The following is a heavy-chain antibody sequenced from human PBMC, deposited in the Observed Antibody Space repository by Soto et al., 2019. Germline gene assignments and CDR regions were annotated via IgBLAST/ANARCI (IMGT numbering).Heavy chain of an antibody. CDR2: ISNYNGKT. D-gene: IGHD3-3*01. Sequence: ASVKVSCKASGYTFTNYGITWVRQAPGQGLEWMGWISNYNGKTNYAQILQGRVTMTTDTSTRTAYMELTSLRSDDTATYYCARERMIDFGDYLYYAMDVWGQGTTVTVSS. J-gene: IGHJ6*02. CDR3: ARERMIDFGDYLYYAMDV. V-gene: IGHV1-18*01. CDR1: GYTFTNYG.